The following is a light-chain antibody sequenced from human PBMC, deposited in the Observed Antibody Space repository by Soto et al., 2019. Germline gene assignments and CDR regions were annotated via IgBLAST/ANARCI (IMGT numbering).Light chain of an antibody. Sequence: DILMAQSPSSLSASVGDRVIITCQASEGMTDYLGWFQQKSGKAPKLLIYDVSSLKPGVPSRFSGSRSGTSFILTINGLQPEDSATYFCQQYDTLPYSFGQGTKVQ. CDR3: QQYDTLPYS. V-gene: IGKV1-33*01. CDR2: DVS. J-gene: IGKJ2*01. CDR1: EGMTDY.